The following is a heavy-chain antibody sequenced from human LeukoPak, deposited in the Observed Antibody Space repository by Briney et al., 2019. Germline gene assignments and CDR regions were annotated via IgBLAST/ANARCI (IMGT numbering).Heavy chain of an antibody. Sequence: GGSLRLSCEVSGFTFSSYEMNWVRQAPGKGLEWVSYIPSSGSIIYYADSVKGRFTISRDNAKNSLYLQMNSLRAEDTAVYYCARRLSIVGANFSDYWGQGTLVTVSS. CDR1: GFTFSSYE. V-gene: IGHV3-48*03. CDR2: IPSSGSII. J-gene: IGHJ4*02. D-gene: IGHD1-26*01. CDR3: ARRLSIVGANFSDY.